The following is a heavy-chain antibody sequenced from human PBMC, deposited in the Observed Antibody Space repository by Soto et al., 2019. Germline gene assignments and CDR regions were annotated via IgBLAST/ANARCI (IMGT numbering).Heavy chain of an antibody. CDR3: ATVVGDYSYLGGYYYYYMDV. V-gene: IGHV1-18*01. D-gene: IGHD3-10*01. CDR1: GYTFTSYG. J-gene: IGHJ6*03. CDR2: ISAYNGNT. Sequence: GASVKVSCKASGYTFTSYGISWVRQAPGQGLEWMGWISAYNGNTNYAQKLQGRVTMTTDTSTSTAYMELRSLRSDDTAVYYCATVVGDYSYLGGYYYYYMDVWGKGTTVTVSS.